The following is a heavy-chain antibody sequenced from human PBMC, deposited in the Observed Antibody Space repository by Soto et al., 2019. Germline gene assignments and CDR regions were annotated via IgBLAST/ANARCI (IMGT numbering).Heavy chain of an antibody. Sequence: SETLSLTCAVSGGSISSSNWWSWVRQPPGKGLEWIGEIYHGGSTNYNSSLKSRVIISIDKSKNQFSLRLSSVTAADTAVYYCARARALVFRGHMYFDYWGQGTLVTVSS. J-gene: IGHJ4*02. CDR2: IYHGGST. D-gene: IGHD2-21*01. V-gene: IGHV4-4*02. CDR1: GGSISSSNW. CDR3: ARARALVFRGHMYFDY.